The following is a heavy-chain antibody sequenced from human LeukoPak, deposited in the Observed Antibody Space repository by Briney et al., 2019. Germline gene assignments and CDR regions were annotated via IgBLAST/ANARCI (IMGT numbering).Heavy chain of an antibody. D-gene: IGHD2-15*01. CDR2: IKQDGSEK. Sequence: PGGSLRLSCAASGFTFSSYWMSWVRQAPGKGLEWVANIKQDGSEKYYVDSVKGRFTISRDNAKNSLYLQMNSLRAEDTAVYYCTTAPLRLYCSGGSCYSGYFDYWGQGTLVTVSS. CDR1: GFTFSSYW. CDR3: TTAPLRLYCSGGSCYSGYFDY. J-gene: IGHJ4*02. V-gene: IGHV3-7*01.